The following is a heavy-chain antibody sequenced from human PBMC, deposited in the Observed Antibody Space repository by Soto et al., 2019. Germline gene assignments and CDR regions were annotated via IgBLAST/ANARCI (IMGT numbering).Heavy chain of an antibody. CDR1: GGTFSSYA. CDR2: IIPIFGTA. J-gene: IGHJ4*02. V-gene: IGHV1-69*01. Sequence: QVQLVQSGAEVKKPGSSVKVSCKASGGTFSSYAISWVQQSPGQGLEWMGGIIPIFGTANYAQKFQGRVTIPADESTSTAYMELSSLRSEDTAVYYCARDVSSYYFDYWGQGTLVTVSS. CDR3: ARDVSSYYFDY. D-gene: IGHD6-13*01.